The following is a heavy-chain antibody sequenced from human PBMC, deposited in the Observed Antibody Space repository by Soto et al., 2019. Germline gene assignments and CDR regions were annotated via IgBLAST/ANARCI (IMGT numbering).Heavy chain of an antibody. CDR2: LNPCGSA. D-gene: IGHD6-13*01. CDR3: ARGTSYGSTRRLRFDP. CDR1: GGSFSGYY. J-gene: IGHJ5*02. Sequence: PSGTLSITYAVYGGSFSGYYLSWIRQPPGEGLGWIGELNPCGSASYNPSLESRVTISVDASQNQLSLKLTSVPAADTAVYYCARGTSYGSTRRLRFDPWGQGTLVTVSS. V-gene: IGHV4-34*01.